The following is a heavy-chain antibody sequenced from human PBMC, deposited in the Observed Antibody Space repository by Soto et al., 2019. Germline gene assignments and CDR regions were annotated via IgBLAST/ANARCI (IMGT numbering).Heavy chain of an antibody. CDR1: GFTFSSYA. J-gene: IGHJ4*02. V-gene: IGHV3-23*01. Sequence: GGSLRLSCAASGFTFSSYAMSWVRQAPGKGLEWVPAISGSGGSTYYADSVKGRFTISRDNSKNTLYLQMNSLRAEDTVVYYCAKVETDQWELLGWFDYWGQGTLVTVSS. CDR3: AKVETDQWELLGWFDY. CDR2: ISGSGGST. D-gene: IGHD1-26*01.